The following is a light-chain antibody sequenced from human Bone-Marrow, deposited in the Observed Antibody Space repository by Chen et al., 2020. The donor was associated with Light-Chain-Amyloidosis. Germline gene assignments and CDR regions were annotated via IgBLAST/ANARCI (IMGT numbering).Light chain of an antibody. V-gene: IGLV3-21*02. J-gene: IGLJ3*02. CDR2: DDS. CDR3: QVWDRSSDRTV. CDR1: NIGSTS. Sequence: SYVLTQPSSVSVAPGQTATIACGGNNIGSTSVHWYQQTPGQAPLLVVYDDSDRPSGIPERLAGSNSGTTATLTSRRVEAGDESDYYCQVWDRSSDRTVFGGGPKLTVL.